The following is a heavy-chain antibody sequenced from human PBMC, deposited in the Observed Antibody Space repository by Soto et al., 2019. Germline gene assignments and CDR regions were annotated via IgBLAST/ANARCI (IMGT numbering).Heavy chain of an antibody. CDR1: GGTFSSYA. J-gene: IGHJ6*02. Sequence: QVQLVQSGAEVKKPGSSVKVSCKASGGTFSSYAISWVRQAPGQGLEWMGGIIPIFGTANYAQKFQGRVTITAAESTGTAYMERSSLRSEDTAVYYCARLVDTAMRGGMDVWGQGTTVTVSS. D-gene: IGHD5-18*01. CDR2: IIPIFGTA. V-gene: IGHV1-69*12. CDR3: ARLVDTAMRGGMDV.